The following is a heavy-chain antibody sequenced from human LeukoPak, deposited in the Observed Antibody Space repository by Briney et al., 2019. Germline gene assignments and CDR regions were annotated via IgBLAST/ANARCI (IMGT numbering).Heavy chain of an antibody. D-gene: IGHD3-22*01. CDR1: GFTFSSNV. Sequence: PGGSLILSCAASGFTFSSNVMHWVRLAPGKGLQWVAGISHDGNNKYYADSVKGRFAISRDNSKNALYLQMNSLRAEDTAVYYCARASTWVPGEDSSGYYYPYAFDLWGQGTMVTVTS. CDR3: ARASTWVPGEDSSGYYYPYAFDL. J-gene: IGHJ3*01. CDR2: ISHDGNNK. V-gene: IGHV3-30*09.